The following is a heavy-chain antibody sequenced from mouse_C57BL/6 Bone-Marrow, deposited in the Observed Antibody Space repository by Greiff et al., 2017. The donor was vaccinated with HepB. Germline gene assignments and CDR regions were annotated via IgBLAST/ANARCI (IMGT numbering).Heavy chain of an antibody. V-gene: IGHV1-36*01. J-gene: IGHJ2*01. CDR1: GFTFTDYY. D-gene: IGHD1-1*01. CDR2: VYPYNGGT. CDR3: ARCHYYGSSYFDY. Sequence: EVQVVESGPVLVKPGPSVKISCKASGFTFTDYYMHWVKQSHGKSLEWIGLVYPYNGGTSYNQKFKGKATLTVDTSSSTAYMELNSLTSEDSAVYYCARCHYYGSSYFDYWGQGTTLTVSS.